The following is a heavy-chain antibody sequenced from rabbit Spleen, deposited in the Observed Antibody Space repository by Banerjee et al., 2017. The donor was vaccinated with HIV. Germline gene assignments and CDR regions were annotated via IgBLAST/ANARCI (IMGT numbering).Heavy chain of an antibody. D-gene: IGHD2-1*01. CDR1: GFSFSSSYY. J-gene: IGHJ4*01. V-gene: IGHV1S40*01. CDR3: ARDLVGVIGWNFYL. Sequence: QSLEESGGDLVKPGASLTLTCTASGFSFSSSYYMCWVRQAPGKGLEWIACIGSGSGTTGYASWAKGRFTISKTSSTTVTLQMTSLTAADRATYFCARDLVGVIGWNFYLWGPGTLVPS. CDR2: IGSGSGTT.